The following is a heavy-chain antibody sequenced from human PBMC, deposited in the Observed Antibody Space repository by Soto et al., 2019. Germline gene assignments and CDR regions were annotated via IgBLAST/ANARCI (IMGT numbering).Heavy chain of an antibody. V-gene: IGHV4-61*01. D-gene: IGHD1-26*01. J-gene: IGHJ4*02. CDR2: IYYSGST. CDR1: GGSVSSGSYY. Sequence: QVQLQESGPGLVKPSETLSLTCTVSGGSVSSGSYYWSWIRQPPGKGLEWIGYIYYSGSTNYNPSLKSRVTISVDTSKNQFYLKLSSVTAADTAVYYCARARGIVGATIDYWGQGTLVTVSS. CDR3: ARARGIVGATIDY.